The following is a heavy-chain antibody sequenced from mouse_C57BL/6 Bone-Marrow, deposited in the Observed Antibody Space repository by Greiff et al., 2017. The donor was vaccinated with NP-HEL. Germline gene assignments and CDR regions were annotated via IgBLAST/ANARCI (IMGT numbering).Heavy chain of an antibody. CDR1: GFTFSSYA. D-gene: IGHD1-1*01. Sequence: EVKLMESGGGLVKPGGSLKLSCAASGFTFSSYAMSWVRQTPEKRLAWVATISDGGSYTYYPDNVKGRFTISRDNAKNNLYLQMSHLKSEDTAMYYCARDDYYGSSFYYAMDYWGQGTSVTVSS. J-gene: IGHJ4*01. V-gene: IGHV5-4*01. CDR2: ISDGGSYT. CDR3: ARDDYYGSSFYYAMDY.